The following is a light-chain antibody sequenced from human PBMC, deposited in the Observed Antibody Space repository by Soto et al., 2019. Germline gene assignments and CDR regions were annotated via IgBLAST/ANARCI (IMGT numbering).Light chain of an antibody. CDR3: NQYGSSPQT. CDR1: QSVAKNY. V-gene: IGKV3-20*01. CDR2: GPS. J-gene: IGKJ1*01. Sequence: EIVLTQSPGTLSWSPGERATLSCRASQSVAKNYLAWYQQEPGQAPRLLIYGPSSRATGIPDRFSGSGSGTDFTLTISRLEPEDFAVYYCNQYGSSPQTFGQGTKVEIK.